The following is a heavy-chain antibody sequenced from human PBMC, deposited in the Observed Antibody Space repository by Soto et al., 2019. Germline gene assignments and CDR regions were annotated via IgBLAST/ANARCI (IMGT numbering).Heavy chain of an antibody. Sequence: QVQLVQSGAEVKKPRASVKVSCKASGYTFTSFGMSWVRQAPGQGLEWMGWISAHTGSSEYAQRFQGRVTMTTDRSTSTAYMELRSLRSDDTAVYYCARAFFYQGSDSRGYSFDAFDFWGPGTLVTVSS. CDR3: ARAFFYQGSDSRGYSFDAFDF. CDR2: ISAHTGSS. CDR1: GYTFTSFG. V-gene: IGHV1-18*01. J-gene: IGHJ3*01. D-gene: IGHD3-22*01.